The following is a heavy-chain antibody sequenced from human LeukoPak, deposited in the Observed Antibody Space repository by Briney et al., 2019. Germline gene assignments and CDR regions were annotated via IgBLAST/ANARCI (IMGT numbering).Heavy chain of an antibody. V-gene: IGHV3-74*01. CDR1: GFSFSGYW. CDR3: ARMPPNYYYYGMDV. CDR2: INIDGSRT. J-gene: IGHJ6*02. D-gene: IGHD2-2*01. Sequence: GGSLRLSCAASGFSFSGYWMHWVRQTPGKGLVWVSLINIDGSRTIYADSVKGRFTISRDNAKNTLYLQMNSLRVEDTAVYFCARMPPNYYYYGMDVWGRGTTVTVSS.